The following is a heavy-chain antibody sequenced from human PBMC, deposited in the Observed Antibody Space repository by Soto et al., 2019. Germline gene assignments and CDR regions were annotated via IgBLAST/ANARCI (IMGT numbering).Heavy chain of an antibody. Sequence: QVQLVESGGGVVQPGRSLRLSCAASGFTFNTYGMHWVRQAPGKGLEWVAVISHDEINKYYTDSVKGRFTISRHNSTNTLFLQMNGLRAEDTAAYSCAEGVILKWLRNGLDVWSQGSTVTVSS. J-gene: IGHJ6*02. CDR3: AEGVILKWLRNGLDV. CDR2: ISHDEINK. V-gene: IGHV3-30*03. CDR1: GFTFNTYG. D-gene: IGHD6-19*01.